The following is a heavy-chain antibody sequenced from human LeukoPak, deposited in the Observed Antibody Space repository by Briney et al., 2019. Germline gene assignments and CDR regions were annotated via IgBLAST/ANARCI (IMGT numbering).Heavy chain of an antibody. D-gene: IGHD3-16*02. CDR3: ARALYYDYVWGSYHLYYFDY. CDR1: GGTFSSYA. J-gene: IGHJ4*02. CDR2: IIPIFGTA. V-gene: IGHV1-69*13. Sequence: ASVKVSCKASGGTFSSYAISWVRQAPGQGLEWMGGIIPIFGTANYAQKFQGRVTITADESTSTAYMALSSLRSEDTAVYYCARALYYDYVWGSYHLYYFDYWGQGTLVTVSS.